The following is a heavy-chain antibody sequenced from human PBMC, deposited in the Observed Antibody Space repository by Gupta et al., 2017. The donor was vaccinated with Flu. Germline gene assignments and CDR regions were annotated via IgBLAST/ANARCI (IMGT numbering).Heavy chain of an antibody. J-gene: IGHJ4*02. D-gene: IGHD1-26*01. CDR1: GFNFNSYV. CDR3: ARGHWDN. Sequence: GFNFNSYVMSWVRQAPGRGLEWVAFISSSAVTYYTDPVRVRFTISRDNANKLLYLQMSSLRGEDTAIYYCARGHWDNWGQGTLVTVSS. CDR2: ISSSAVT. V-gene: IGHV3-48*03.